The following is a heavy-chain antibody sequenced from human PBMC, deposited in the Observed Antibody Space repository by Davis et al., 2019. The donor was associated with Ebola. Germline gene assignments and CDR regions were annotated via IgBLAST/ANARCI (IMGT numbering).Heavy chain of an antibody. CDR2: ISGSGDST. CDR1: GFTFSDYY. CDR3: AKALDYYDAKPDAFDI. V-gene: IGHV3-23*01. J-gene: IGHJ3*02. Sequence: GESLKISCAASGFTFSDYYMSWIRQAPGKGLEWVSTISGSGDSTYYADSVRGRCTTSRDNSKKTLYLQINSLRADDTAVYYCAKALDYYDAKPDAFDIWGQGTMVTVSS. D-gene: IGHD3-22*01.